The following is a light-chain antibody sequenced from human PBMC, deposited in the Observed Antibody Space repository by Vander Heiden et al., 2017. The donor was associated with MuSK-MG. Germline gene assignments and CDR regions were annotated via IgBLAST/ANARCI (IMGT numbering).Light chain of an antibody. CDR2: AAS. CDR1: QSISSY. CDR3: QQSDSTPDT. Sequence: IQMTQSPSSLSASVGDRVTITCRASQSISSYLNWYQQKPGKAPKLLIYAASSLQSGVPSRFSGSGSGTDFTLTISRLQPEDFATYYCQQSDSTPDTFGGGTKVEIK. J-gene: IGKJ4*01. V-gene: IGKV1-39*01.